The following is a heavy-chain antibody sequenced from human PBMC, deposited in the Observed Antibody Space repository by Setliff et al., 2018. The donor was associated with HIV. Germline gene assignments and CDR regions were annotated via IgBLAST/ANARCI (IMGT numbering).Heavy chain of an antibody. CDR2: IFSSGST. Sequence: PSETLSLTCTVSGGSISSGDYYWGWIRQPPGKGLQWIGHIFSSGSTYYNPSLKSRVAISVDTSKNQFSLQLNSVTAADTAVYYCARARGGCSGGSCPAHHYYYYMDVWGKGTTVTVSS. CDR3: ARARGGCSGGSCPAHHYYYYMDV. CDR1: GGSISSGDYY. J-gene: IGHJ6*03. D-gene: IGHD2-15*01. V-gene: IGHV4-39*01.